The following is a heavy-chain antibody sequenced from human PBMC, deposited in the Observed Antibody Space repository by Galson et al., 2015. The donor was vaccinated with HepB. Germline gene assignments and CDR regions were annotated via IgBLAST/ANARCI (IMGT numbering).Heavy chain of an antibody. Sequence: SLRLSCAASGFTFSDYYMSWIRQAPGKGLEWVSYISSSSSYTNYADSVKGRFTISRDNAKNSLYLQMNSLRAEDTAVYYCARGRLLLWFGEPNAFDIWGQGTMVTVSS. CDR2: ISSSSSYT. CDR1: GFTFSDYY. D-gene: IGHD3-10*01. V-gene: IGHV3-11*06. J-gene: IGHJ3*02. CDR3: ARGRLLLWFGEPNAFDI.